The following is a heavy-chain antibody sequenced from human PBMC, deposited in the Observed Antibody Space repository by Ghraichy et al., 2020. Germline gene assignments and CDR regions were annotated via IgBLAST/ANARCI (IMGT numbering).Heavy chain of an antibody. CDR1: GGSFSGYY. CDR3: ARVRDYGSGSYYILDY. CDR2: INHSGST. Sequence: SQSLSLTCAVYGGSFSGYYWSWIRQPPGKGLEWIGEINHSGSTNYNPSLKSRVTISVDTSKNQFSLKLSSVTAADTAVYYCARVRDYGSGSYYILDYWGQGTLVTVSS. D-gene: IGHD3-10*01. V-gene: IGHV4-34*01. J-gene: IGHJ4*02.